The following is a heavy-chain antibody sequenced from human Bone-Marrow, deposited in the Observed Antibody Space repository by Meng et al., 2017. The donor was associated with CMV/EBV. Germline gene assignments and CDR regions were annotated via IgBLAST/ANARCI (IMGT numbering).Heavy chain of an antibody. CDR2: IIPILGIA. J-gene: IGHJ5*02. D-gene: IGHD2-2*01. CDR1: GGTFSSYA. Sequence: SVQVSCKASGGTFSSYAISWVRQAPGQGLEWMGGIIPILGIANYAQKFQGRVTITADKSTSTAYMELSSLRSEDTAVYYCAREDIVVVPAATYPRFDPWGQGTLVTVSS. CDR3: AREDIVVVPAATYPRFDP. V-gene: IGHV1-69*10.